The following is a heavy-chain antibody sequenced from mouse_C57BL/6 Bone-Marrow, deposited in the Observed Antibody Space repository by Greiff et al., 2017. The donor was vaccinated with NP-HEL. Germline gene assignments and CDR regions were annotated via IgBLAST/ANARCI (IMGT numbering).Heavy chain of an antibody. CDR2: IDPSDSYT. CDR1: GYTFTSYW. CDR3: ARDDYDGENY. V-gene: IGHV1-69*01. D-gene: IGHD2-4*01. J-gene: IGHJ2*01. Sequence: QVQLQQPGAELVMPGASVKLSCKASGYTFTSYWMHWVKQRPGQGLEWIGEIDPSDSYTNYNQKFKGKSTLTVDKSSSTAYMQLSSLTSEDSAVYYCARDDYDGENYWGQGTTLTVSS.